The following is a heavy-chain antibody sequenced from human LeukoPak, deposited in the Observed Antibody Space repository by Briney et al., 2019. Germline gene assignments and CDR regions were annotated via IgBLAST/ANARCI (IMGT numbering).Heavy chain of an antibody. D-gene: IGHD3-3*01. V-gene: IGHV1-2*02. CDR3: AREESKYYDFWSGYSFDNWFDP. CDR2: MNPNSGGT. J-gene: IGHJ5*02. CDR1: GYTFTSYD. Sequence: ASVKVSCKASGYTFTSYDINWVRQATGQGLEWMGWMNPNSGGTNYAQKFQGRVTMTRDTSISTAYMELSRLRSDDTAVYYCAREESKYYDFWSGYSFDNWFDPWGQGTLVTVSS.